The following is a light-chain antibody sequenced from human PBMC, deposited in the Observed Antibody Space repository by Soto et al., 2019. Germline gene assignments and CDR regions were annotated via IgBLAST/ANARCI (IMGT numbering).Light chain of an antibody. V-gene: IGLV1-40*01. Sequence: QSVLTQPPSVSGAPGQRVTISCTGSSSNIGAGYDVHWYQQLPGTAPKLLIYGISNRPSGVPDRFSGSKSGTSASLAISGLQAEDEADYYCQSYASSLSRVFGGGTKLTVL. CDR3: QSYASSLSRV. J-gene: IGLJ3*02. CDR2: GIS. CDR1: SSNIGAGYD.